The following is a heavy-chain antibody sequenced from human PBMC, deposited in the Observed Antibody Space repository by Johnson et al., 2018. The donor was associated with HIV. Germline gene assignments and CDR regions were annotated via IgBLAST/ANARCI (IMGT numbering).Heavy chain of an antibody. D-gene: IGHD1/OR15-1a*01. CDR2: ISYDGSNK. CDR1: GFTFSSYA. V-gene: IGHV3-30*04. Sequence: QMQLVESGGGVVQPGRSLRLSCAASGFTFSSYAMHWVRQAPGKGLEWVAVISYDGSNKYYADSVKGRFTISRDNAKNSLYLQLNSLRAEDTAVYYCAKELGNWDSPRSAFDMWGQGTMVTVSS. J-gene: IGHJ3*02. CDR3: AKELGNWDSPRSAFDM.